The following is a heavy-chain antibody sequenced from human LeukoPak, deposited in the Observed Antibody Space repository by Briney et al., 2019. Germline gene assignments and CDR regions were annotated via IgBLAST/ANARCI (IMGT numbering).Heavy chain of an antibody. J-gene: IGHJ4*02. V-gene: IGHV3-15*01. CDR3: TTGYCSVGSCAFDH. Sequence: KPGGSLRLSCAASGLTFSNAWMSWVRQAPGKGLEWVGRIKSKTDGGTTDYAAPVKGRFTISRDDSKNTLYLQMNSLRTEDTAMYSCTTGYCSVGSCAFDHWGQGILVIVSS. CDR1: GLTFSNAW. CDR2: IKSKTDGGTT. D-gene: IGHD2-15*01.